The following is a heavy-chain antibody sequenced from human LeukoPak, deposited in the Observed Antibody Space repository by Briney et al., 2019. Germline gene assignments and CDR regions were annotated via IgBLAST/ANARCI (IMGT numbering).Heavy chain of an antibody. Sequence: GGSLRLSCTASGFTFSSYAMSWVRQAPGKGLEWVSAVSGGDGSTYYADSVKGRFTISRDNSKNTLYLQMNSLRAGDTAVYYCAKAGSYSGYGRWSDYWGRGTLVTDSS. V-gene: IGHV3-23*01. J-gene: IGHJ4*02. CDR2: VSGGDGST. D-gene: IGHD5-12*01. CDR3: AKAGSYSGYGRWSDY. CDR1: GFTFSSYA.